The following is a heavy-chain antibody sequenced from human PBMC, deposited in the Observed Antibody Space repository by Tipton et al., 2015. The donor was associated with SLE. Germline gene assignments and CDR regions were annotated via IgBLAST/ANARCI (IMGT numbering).Heavy chain of an antibody. Sequence: TLSLTCAVSGYSISSGGYYWSWIRQHPGKGLEWIGYIYYSGSTYYNPSLKSRVTISVDTSKNQFSLKLSSVTAADTAVYYCASSSSGAFDIWGQGTMVTVSS. CDR1: GYSISSGGYY. J-gene: IGHJ3*02. CDR2: IYYSGST. CDR3: ASSSSGAFDI. V-gene: IGHV4-31*11.